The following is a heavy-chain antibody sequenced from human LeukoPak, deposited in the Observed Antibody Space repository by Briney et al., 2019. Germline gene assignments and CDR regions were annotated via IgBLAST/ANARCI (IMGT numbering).Heavy chain of an antibody. D-gene: IGHD1-20*01. Sequence: SETLSLTCTVSGYSISSGYYWGWIRQPPGKGLEWIGSIYHSGSTYYNPSLKSRVTISVDTSKNQFSLKLSSVTAADTAVYYCARDPSDNWNHDAFDIWGQGTMVTVSS. CDR2: IYHSGST. CDR1: GYSISSGYY. CDR3: ARDPSDNWNHDAFDI. J-gene: IGHJ3*02. V-gene: IGHV4-38-2*02.